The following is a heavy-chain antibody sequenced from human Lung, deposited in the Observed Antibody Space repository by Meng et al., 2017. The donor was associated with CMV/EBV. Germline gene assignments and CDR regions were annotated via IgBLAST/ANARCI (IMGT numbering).Heavy chain of an antibody. Sequence: GGSXRLSCAASGFTFGGYCMNWVRQAPGKGLEWISSISSSSTYIYYADSVKGRFTISRDNAENSLYLEMNSLRPEDTAVYYCVRDLPPYYDFWSGYLDLWXQGAXVTVSS. CDR3: VRDLPPYYDFWSGYLDL. CDR1: GFTFGGYC. J-gene: IGHJ5*02. CDR2: ISSSSTYI. D-gene: IGHD3-3*01. V-gene: IGHV3-21*01.